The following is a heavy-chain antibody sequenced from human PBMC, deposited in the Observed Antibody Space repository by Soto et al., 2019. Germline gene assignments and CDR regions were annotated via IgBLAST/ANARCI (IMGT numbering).Heavy chain of an antibody. CDR1: GYTLTNYY. V-gene: IGHV1-46*01. CDR3: AREPNESYYFDY. J-gene: IGHJ4*02. D-gene: IGHD5-18*01. Sequence: QVHLVQSGAEVKKPGASVKVSCKASGYTLTNYYIHWVRQAPGQGLEWLGIIRPSGGRTEYAQRFQGRVTMTSDTSTSTVYMELTSLTSEDTAVYYCAREPNESYYFDYWGQGTLVTVSS. CDR2: IRPSGGRT.